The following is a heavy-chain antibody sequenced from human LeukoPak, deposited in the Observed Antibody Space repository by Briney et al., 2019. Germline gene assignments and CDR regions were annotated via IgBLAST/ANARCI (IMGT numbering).Heavy chain of an antibody. Sequence: GWSLRLSCAASGFTFTSFAMSWVRQAPGKGLEWVSAISGGSGDTFYADSVKGRFTISRDNSENMLYLLMYSLRAEDTAVYYCAKDPSGKVRGLLGYWGQGTLVTVSS. D-gene: IGHD3-10*01. CDR2: ISGGSGDT. V-gene: IGHV3-23*01. CDR1: GFTFTSFA. CDR3: AKDPSGKVRGLLGY. J-gene: IGHJ4*02.